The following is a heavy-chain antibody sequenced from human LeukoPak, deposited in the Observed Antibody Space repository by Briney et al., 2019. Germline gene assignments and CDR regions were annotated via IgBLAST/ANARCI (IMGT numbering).Heavy chain of an antibody. CDR2: IYHSGST. CDR1: GYSISSGYY. Sequence: ASETLSLTCTVSGYSISSGYYWGWIRQPPGQGLEWIGSIYHSGSTYYNPSLKSRVTISVDTSKNQFSLRLSSVTAADTAVYYCARLPTVTFFDYWGQGTLVTVSS. CDR3: ARLPTVTFFDY. D-gene: IGHD4-17*01. J-gene: IGHJ4*02. V-gene: IGHV4-38-2*02.